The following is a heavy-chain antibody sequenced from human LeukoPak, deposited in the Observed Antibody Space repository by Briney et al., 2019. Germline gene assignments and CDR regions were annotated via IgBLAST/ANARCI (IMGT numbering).Heavy chain of an antibody. CDR1: GGSISSSSYY. CDR3: ARLRRDGYN. Sequence: SETLSLTCTVSGGSISSSSYYWGWIRQPPGKGLEWIGSIYYSGSTYYNPSLKSRVTTSVDTSRNQFSLKLSSVTAADTAVYYCARLRRDGYNWGQGTLVTVSS. D-gene: IGHD5-24*01. V-gene: IGHV4-39*01. J-gene: IGHJ4*02. CDR2: IYYSGST.